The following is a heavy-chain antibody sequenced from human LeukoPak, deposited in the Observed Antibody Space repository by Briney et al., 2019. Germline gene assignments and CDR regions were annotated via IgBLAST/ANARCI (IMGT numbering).Heavy chain of an antibody. Sequence: ASVKVSCKASGYTFTGYYMHWVRQAPGQGLEWMGWINPNSGGTNYAQKFQGRVTITADKSTSTAYMELSSLRSEDTAVYYCASSWELLGAVDYWGQGTLVTVSS. V-gene: IGHV1-2*02. J-gene: IGHJ4*02. CDR1: GYTFTGYY. CDR2: INPNSGGT. D-gene: IGHD1-26*01. CDR3: ASSWELLGAVDY.